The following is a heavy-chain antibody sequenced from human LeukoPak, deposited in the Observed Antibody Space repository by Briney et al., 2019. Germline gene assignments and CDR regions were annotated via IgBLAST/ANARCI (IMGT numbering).Heavy chain of an antibody. J-gene: IGHJ4*02. CDR2: ISSSSSYI. V-gene: IGHV3-21*01. Sequence: GGSLRLSCAASGFTFSSYSMNWVRQAPGKGLEWVSSISSSSSYIYYADSVKGRFTISRDNAKNSLYLQMNSLRAEDTAVYYCARDERSGWFFDYWGQGTLVTVSS. CDR3: ARDERSGWFFDY. CDR1: GFTFSSYS. D-gene: IGHD6-19*01.